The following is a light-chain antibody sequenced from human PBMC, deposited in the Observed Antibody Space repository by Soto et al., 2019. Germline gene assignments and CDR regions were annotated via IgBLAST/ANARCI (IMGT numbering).Light chain of an antibody. CDR3: QQYGDSPIT. CDR1: QSVSNNY. J-gene: IGKJ5*01. V-gene: IGKV3-20*01. CDR2: GAS. Sequence: EIVLTQSPGTLSLSPVERATLSCMASQSVSNNYLAWFQQKPGQAPRLLIYGASNRATGIPDRFSGSGSGTDFTLTISRLEPEDFAVYDCQQYGDSPITFGQGTRLENK.